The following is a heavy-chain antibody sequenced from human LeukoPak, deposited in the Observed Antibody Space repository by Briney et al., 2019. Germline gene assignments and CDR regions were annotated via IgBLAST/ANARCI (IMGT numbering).Heavy chain of an antibody. CDR1: GGSISSYY. Sequence: KPSETLSLTCTVSGGSISSYYWSWIRQPPGKGLEWIGYIYYSGSTNYNPSLKSRVTISVDTSKNQFSLKLSSVTAADTAVYYCARDLYYDFWRATDVWGQGTTVTVSS. D-gene: IGHD3-3*01. V-gene: IGHV4-59*01. CDR3: ARDLYYDFWRATDV. J-gene: IGHJ6*02. CDR2: IYYSGST.